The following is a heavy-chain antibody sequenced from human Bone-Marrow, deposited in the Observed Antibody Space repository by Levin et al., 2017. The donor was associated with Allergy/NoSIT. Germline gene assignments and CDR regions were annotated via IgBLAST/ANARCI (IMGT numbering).Heavy chain of an antibody. CDR3: ARGRPHPTSTSYYVFDI. J-gene: IGHJ3*02. CDR2: IYYSGST. V-gene: IGHV4-31*03. Sequence: TASETLSLTCTGYIRTIGHFYNWIRQVPGKGLEWMGHIYYSGSTYYNQSLKSRLTLSIDTSRNQLSLELKSVTAADTAIYYCARGRPHPTSTSYYVFDIWGQGTLVTVSP. CDR1: YIRTIGHF. D-gene: IGHD3-10*01.